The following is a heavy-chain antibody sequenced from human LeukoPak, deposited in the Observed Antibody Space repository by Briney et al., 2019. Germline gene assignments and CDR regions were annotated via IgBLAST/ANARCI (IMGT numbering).Heavy chain of an antibody. Sequence: AGGSLRLSCAASGFTFSSYAMSWVRQAPGKGLEWVSAISGSGGSTYYADSVKGRFTISRDNSKNTLYLQMNSLRAEDTAVYYCAEDVATMIVVVPIGGDAFDIWGQGTMVTVSS. J-gene: IGHJ3*02. D-gene: IGHD3-22*01. V-gene: IGHV3-23*01. CDR1: GFTFSSYA. CDR2: ISGSGGST. CDR3: AEDVATMIVVVPIGGDAFDI.